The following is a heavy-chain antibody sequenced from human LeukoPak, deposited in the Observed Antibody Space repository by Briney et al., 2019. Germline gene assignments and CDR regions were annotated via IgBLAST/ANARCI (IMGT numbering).Heavy chain of an antibody. CDR2: ISYDGSNK. CDR3: ARSAGSDY. J-gene: IGHJ4*02. D-gene: IGHD6-19*01. Sequence: GGSLKLSCAASGFTFSSYAMHWVRQAPGKGLEWVAVISYDGSNKYYADSVKGRFTISRDNSKNTLYLQMNSLRAEDTAIYYCARSAGSDYWGQGTLVTVSP. CDR1: GFTFSSYA. V-gene: IGHV3-30-3*01.